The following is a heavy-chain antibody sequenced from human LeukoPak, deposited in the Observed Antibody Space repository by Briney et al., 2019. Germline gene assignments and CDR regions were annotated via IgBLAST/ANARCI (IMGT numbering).Heavy chain of an antibody. CDR2: ISSSGSTI. CDR3: ARGDWGTIIYYYYMDV. Sequence: GGSLRLSCAASGFTFSDYYMSWIRQAPGKGLGWVSYISSSGSTIYYADSVKGRFTISRDNAKNSLYLQMNSLRAEDTAVYYCARGDWGTIIYYYYMDVWGKGTTVTVSS. V-gene: IGHV3-11*01. CDR1: GFTFSDYY. J-gene: IGHJ6*03. D-gene: IGHD5-24*01.